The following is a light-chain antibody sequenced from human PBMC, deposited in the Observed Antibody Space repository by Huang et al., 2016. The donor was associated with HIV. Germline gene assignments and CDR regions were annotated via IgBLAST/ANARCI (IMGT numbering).Light chain of an antibody. CDR3: QQYNNWPPWT. J-gene: IGKJ1*01. V-gene: IGKV3-15*01. CDR1: QSVSSN. Sequence: EIVMTQSPATLSVSPGERATLSCRASQSVSSNLAWYPPKPCQAPRLLIYGASTRATGIPARFSCSGSGTEFTLTISSLQSEDFAVYYCQQYNNWPPWTFGQGTKVEIK. CDR2: GAS.